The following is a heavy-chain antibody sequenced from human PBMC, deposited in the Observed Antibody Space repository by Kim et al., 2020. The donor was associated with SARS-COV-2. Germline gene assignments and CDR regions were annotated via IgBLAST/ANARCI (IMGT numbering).Heavy chain of an antibody. D-gene: IGHD5-18*01. J-gene: IGHJ6*02. CDR1: GYSFTDYF. V-gene: IGHV1-2*02. CDR2: ISPDSGGT. CDR3: ARGDTVVASRYYYAMDV. Sequence: ASVKVSCKASGYSFTDYFIHWLRQAPGQGLEWVAWISPDSGGTNYAQKFQDRVTMTRDTSINTTYMELRSLRSDDTAAYFCARGDTVVASRYYYAMDVWGQGTTVTVSS.